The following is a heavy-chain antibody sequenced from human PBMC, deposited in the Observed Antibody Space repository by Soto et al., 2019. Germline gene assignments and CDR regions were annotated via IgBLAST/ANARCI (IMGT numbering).Heavy chain of an antibody. CDR3: TKASSDRHHMDV. CDR2: ISGSGGST. J-gene: IGHJ6*02. V-gene: IGHV3-23*01. Sequence: LRLSCAASGFTFSSYAMSWVRQAPGKGLEWVSAISGSGGSTYYADSVKGRFTISRDNSKNTLYLQMSSLRAEDTALYYCTKASSDRHHMDVWGQGTTVTVSS. CDR1: GFTFSSYA.